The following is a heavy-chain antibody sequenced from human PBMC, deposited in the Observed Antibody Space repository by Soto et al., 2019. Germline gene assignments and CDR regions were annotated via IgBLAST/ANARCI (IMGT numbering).Heavy chain of an antibody. J-gene: IGHJ4*02. Sequence: GGSLRLSCAASGFTFSNYAMSWVRQAPGKGLEWVSGISNRGGSTYYADSVKGRFTISRDNSKNTLYLQMNSLRAEDTAVYYCASDSGSYYASTLDYWGQGTLVTVS. CDR1: GFTFSNYA. CDR2: ISNRGGST. V-gene: IGHV3-23*01. D-gene: IGHD1-26*01. CDR3: ASDSGSYYASTLDY.